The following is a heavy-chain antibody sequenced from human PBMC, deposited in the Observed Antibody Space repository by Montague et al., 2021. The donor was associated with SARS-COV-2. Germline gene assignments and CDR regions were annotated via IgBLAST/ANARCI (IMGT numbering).Heavy chain of an antibody. CDR2: IYYSGST. J-gene: IGHJ2*01. CDR1: GGSISSGGYY. D-gene: IGHD6-13*01. Sequence: TLSLTCTVSGGSISSGGYYWSWIRQHPGKGLEWIGYIYYSGSTYYNPSLKSRVTISVDTSKNQFSLKLSSVTAADTAVYYCARAQWGQQPATWYFDLWGRGTLVTVSS. CDR3: ARAQWGQQPATWYFDL. V-gene: IGHV4-31*03.